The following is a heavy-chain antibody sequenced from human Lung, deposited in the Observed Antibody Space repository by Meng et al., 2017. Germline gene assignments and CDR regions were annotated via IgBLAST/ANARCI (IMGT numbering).Heavy chain of an antibody. CDR2: INHSGST. CDR1: VGSFSDYY. CDR3: ARGPTTMAHDFDY. J-gene: IGHJ4*02. Sequence: QVRLQKWGAGLLKPSETLSLTCVVSVGSFSDYYCSWIRQPPGKGLEWIGEINHSGSTNYNPSLESRATISVDTSQNNLSLKLSSVTAADSAVYYCARGPTTMAHDFDYWGQGTLVTVSS. V-gene: IGHV4-34*01. D-gene: IGHD4-11*01.